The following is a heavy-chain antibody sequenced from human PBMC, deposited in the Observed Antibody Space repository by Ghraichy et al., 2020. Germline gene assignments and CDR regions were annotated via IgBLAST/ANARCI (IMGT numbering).Heavy chain of an antibody. Sequence: SVKVSCKASGGTFSSYAISWVRQAPGQGLEWMGGIIPIFGTANYAQKFQGRVTITADESTSTAYMELSSLRSEDTAVYYCARVARYFDWLLPFDYWGQGTLVTVSS. CDR3: ARVARYFDWLLPFDY. CDR1: GGTFSSYA. D-gene: IGHD3-9*01. V-gene: IGHV1-69*13. CDR2: IIPIFGTA. J-gene: IGHJ4*02.